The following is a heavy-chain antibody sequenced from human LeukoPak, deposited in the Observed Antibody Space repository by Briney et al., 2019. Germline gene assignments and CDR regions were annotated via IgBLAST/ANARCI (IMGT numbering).Heavy chain of an antibody. J-gene: IGHJ4*02. Sequence: PSETLSLTCAVSGDSISTNNWWSWVRQPPGKGLEWIGEIYQSGSTNYNPSLKTRVTISVDKSKNQFSLKLTSVTAADTAVYYCARRNYYDSSGYYPNWGQGTLVTVSS. CDR3: ARRNYYDSSGYYPN. CDR1: GDSISTNNW. D-gene: IGHD3-22*01. V-gene: IGHV4-4*02. CDR2: IYQSGST.